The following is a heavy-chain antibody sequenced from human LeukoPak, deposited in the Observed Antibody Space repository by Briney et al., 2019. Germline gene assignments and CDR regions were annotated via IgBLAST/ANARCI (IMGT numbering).Heavy chain of an antibody. J-gene: IGHJ4*02. Sequence: SETLSLTCTVSGGSISSYYWSWIRQPPGKGLEWIGYIYYSGSTNYNPSLKSRVTISVDTSKNQFSLKLSSVTAADTAVYYCAREATYYYDSSVSYFDYWGQGTQVTVSS. V-gene: IGHV4-59*01. D-gene: IGHD3-22*01. CDR1: GGSISSYY. CDR2: IYYSGST. CDR3: AREATYYYDSSVSYFDY.